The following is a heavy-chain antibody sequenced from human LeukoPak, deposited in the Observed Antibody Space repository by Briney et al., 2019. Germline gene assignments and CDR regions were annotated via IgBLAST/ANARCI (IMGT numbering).Heavy chain of an antibody. CDR2: INHSGST. D-gene: IGHD3-22*01. CDR1: GGSFSGYY. CDR3: ARGRDYYDSSGYLGY. Sequence: SETPSLTCAVYGGSFSGYYWSWIRQPPGKGLEWIGEINHSGSTNYNPSLKSRVTISVDTSKNQFSLKLSSVTAADTAVYYCARGRDYYDSSGYLGYWGQGTLVTVSS. J-gene: IGHJ4*02. V-gene: IGHV4-34*01.